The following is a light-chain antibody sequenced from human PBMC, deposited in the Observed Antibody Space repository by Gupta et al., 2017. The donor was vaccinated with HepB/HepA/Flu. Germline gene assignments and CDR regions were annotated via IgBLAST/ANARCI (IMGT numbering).Light chain of an antibody. Sequence: EIVMTQSPATLSVSPGERVTLSCRASQSVNSKLVWYQQKPGQAPRLLIYGASTRATGIPARFSGSGSGTEFTLTISSLQSEDFAVYYCQQYNNWPPLTFGGGTKVEIK. CDR2: GAS. J-gene: IGKJ4*01. CDR3: QQYNNWPPLT. V-gene: IGKV3-15*01. CDR1: QSVNSK.